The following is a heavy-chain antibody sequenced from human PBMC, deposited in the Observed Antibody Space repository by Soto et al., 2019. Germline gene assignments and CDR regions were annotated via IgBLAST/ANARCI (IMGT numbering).Heavy chain of an antibody. V-gene: IGHV1-69*01. J-gene: IGHJ6*02. CDR2: IVPVVGTP. D-gene: IGHD2-2*01. Sequence: QVQLVQSGAEVKEPGSSVRVSCKASGGTFDNFIMNWVRQTPGPGLEWKGGIVPVVGTPTYAEKFKGRVTISATGSTSTTHMEKTSLRSDDTAIKYSAGNRTYSTSLSESSGMDVWGQGTTVSVTS. CDR1: GGTFDNFI. CDR3: AGNRTYSTSLSESSGMDV.